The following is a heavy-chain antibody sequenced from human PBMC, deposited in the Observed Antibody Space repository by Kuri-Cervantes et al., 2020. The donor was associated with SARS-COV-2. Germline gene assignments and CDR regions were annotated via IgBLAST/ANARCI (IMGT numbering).Heavy chain of an antibody. Sequence: SETRSLTCTVDGGSPSRYYRSWIRQPAGKGLEWIGRIYTSGSNTYNPSHKGRVTMPVDTSKNQFSLKLSSVTAADTAGYYCAGGKIVVVPAAILYYYYYYMDVWGNGTTVTVSS. J-gene: IGHJ6*03. CDR3: AGGKIVVVPAAILYYYYYYMDV. V-gene: IGHV4-4*07. CDR1: GGSPSRYY. D-gene: IGHD2-2*01. CDR2: IYTSGSN.